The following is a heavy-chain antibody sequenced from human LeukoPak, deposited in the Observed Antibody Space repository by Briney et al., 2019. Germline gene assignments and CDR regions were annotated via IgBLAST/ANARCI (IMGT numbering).Heavy chain of an antibody. J-gene: IGHJ5*02. D-gene: IGHD2/OR15-2a*01. V-gene: IGHV1-18*01. CDR2: ISAYNGNT. CDR1: GYTFTSYG. CDR3: ARVFYGPNWFAP. Sequence: GASVKVSCKAYGYTFTSYGISWVRQAPGQGPEGMGWISAYNGNTNYAQKLQGRVTITTDTSTSTAYMELRSLRSDDTAVYYCARVFYGPNWFAPWGQGTLVTVSS.